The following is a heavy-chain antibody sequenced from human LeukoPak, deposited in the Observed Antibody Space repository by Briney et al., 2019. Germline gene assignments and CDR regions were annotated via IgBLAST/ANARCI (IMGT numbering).Heavy chain of an antibody. D-gene: IGHD6-19*01. CDR2: ISYDGSNK. CDR3: AKDVGIAVAPDAFDI. J-gene: IGHJ3*02. Sequence: GGSLRLSCAASGFTFSSYGMHWVRQAPGKGLEWVAVISYDGSNKYYADSVKGRFTISRDNSKNTLYLQMNSLRAEDTAVYYCAKDVGIAVAPDAFDIWGQGTMVTVPS. V-gene: IGHV3-30*18. CDR1: GFTFSSYG.